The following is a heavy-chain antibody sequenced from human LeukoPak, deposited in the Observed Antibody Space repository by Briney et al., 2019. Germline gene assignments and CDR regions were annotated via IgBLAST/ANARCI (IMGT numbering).Heavy chain of an antibody. CDR3: ARGSHIVVVPAAAGRVQYYFDY. D-gene: IGHD2-2*01. CDR1: GFTFSSYE. V-gene: IGHV3-48*03. J-gene: IGHJ4*02. Sequence: PGGSLRLSCAASGFTFSSYEMNWVRQAPGKGLEWVSYISSSGSTIYYADSVKGRFTISRDNAKNSLYLQMNSLRAEDTAVYYCARGSHIVVVPAAAGRVQYYFDYWGQGTLVTVSS. CDR2: ISSSGSTI.